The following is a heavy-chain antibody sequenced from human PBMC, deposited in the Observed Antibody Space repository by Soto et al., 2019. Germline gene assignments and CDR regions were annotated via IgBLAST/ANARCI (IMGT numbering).Heavy chain of an antibody. D-gene: IGHD6-6*01. CDR2: INHSGST. J-gene: IGHJ6*03. CDR1: GGSFSGYY. Sequence: KLSETLSLTCAVYGGSFSGYYWSWIRQPPGKGLEWIGEINHSGSTNYNPSLKSRVTISVDTSKNQFSLKLSSVTAADTAVYYCASLYGSSSRYYYYYRDVWGKGTTVTVSS. V-gene: IGHV4-34*01. CDR3: ASLYGSSSRYYYYYRDV.